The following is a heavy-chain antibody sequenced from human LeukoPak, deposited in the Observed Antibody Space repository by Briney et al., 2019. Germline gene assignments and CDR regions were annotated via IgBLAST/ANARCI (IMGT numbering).Heavy chain of an antibody. V-gene: IGHV4-39*01. CDR3: AYMKGSSWYYFDY. J-gene: IGHJ4*02. Sequence: SETLSLTCIVSGGSISSSSYYWSWIRQPPGKGLEWIGSINYSGNTYYNPSLKSRVIMSVDTSKNQFSLKLSSVTAADTAVYYCAYMKGSSWYYFDYWGQGTLVTVSS. CDR1: GGSISSSSYY. D-gene: IGHD6-13*01. CDR2: INYSGNT.